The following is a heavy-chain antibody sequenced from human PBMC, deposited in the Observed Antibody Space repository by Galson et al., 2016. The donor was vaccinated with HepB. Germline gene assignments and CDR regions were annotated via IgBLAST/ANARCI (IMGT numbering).Heavy chain of an antibody. V-gene: IGHV5-10-1*01. D-gene: IGHD4-17*01. CDR3: ARALEYGSRSDYEYYALAV. CDR2: IDPDDSYT. J-gene: IGHJ6*02. CDR1: GYRLTDYW. Sequence: QSGAEVKEPGESLRISCPGSGYRLTDYWITWVRQVPGKGLQWMGRIDPDDSYTNYSPSFQGHVAISVDKSINTAYLQWSTLKASDTAIYYCARALEYGSRSDYEYYALAVCGPGTPFIVSS.